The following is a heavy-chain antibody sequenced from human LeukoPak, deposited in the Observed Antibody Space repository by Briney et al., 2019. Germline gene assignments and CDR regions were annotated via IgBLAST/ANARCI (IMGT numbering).Heavy chain of an antibody. CDR2: IYTSVSA. CDR3: ARQGNLYDSSSFYFSPFDS. Sequence: PSETLSLTCTVYAGSISSYYWSWIRQPPGKVLEWVGNIYTSVSANYNPSLKSRVTISLDTSKSQFSLKLTSVTAADSAVYYCARQGNLYDSSSFYFSPFDSWGQGTLVTVSS. D-gene: IGHD3-22*01. V-gene: IGHV4-59*10. CDR1: AGSISSYY. J-gene: IGHJ4*02.